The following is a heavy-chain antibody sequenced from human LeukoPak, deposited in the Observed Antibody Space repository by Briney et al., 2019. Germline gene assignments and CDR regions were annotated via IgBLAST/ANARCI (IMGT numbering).Heavy chain of an antibody. CDR2: IYWNDDK. V-gene: IGHV2-5*01. D-gene: IGHD3-3*01. CDR1: GFSLSTSGVG. J-gene: IGHJ3*02. Sequence: GPTLVKPTQTLTLTCTFSGFSLSTSGVGVGWIRQPPGKALEWLALIYWNDDKRYSPSLKSRLTITKDTSKNQVVLTMTNMDPVDTATYYCAHRGLDDFWSGHDAFDIWGRGTMVTVSS. CDR3: AHRGLDDFWSGHDAFDI.